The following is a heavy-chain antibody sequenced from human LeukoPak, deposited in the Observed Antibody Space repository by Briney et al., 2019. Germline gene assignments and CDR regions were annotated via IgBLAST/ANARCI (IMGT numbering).Heavy chain of an antibody. D-gene: IGHD6-19*01. V-gene: IGHV1-2*02. CDR2: VNPNSGGT. Sequence: ASVKASCKASGYTFTGYYMHWVRQAPGQGLEWMGWVNPNSGGTNYAQKFQGRVTMTRDTSITTAYMELSRLRSDGTAVYYCAREGYSRGWWDYWGQGTLVTVSS. J-gene: IGHJ4*02. CDR3: AREGYSRGWWDY. CDR1: GYTFTGYY.